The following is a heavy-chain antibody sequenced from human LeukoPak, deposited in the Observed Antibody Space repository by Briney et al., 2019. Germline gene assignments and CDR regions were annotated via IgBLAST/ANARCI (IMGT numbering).Heavy chain of an antibody. CDR1: GFTFTTYA. Sequence: GGSLRLSCAASGFTFTTYAMTWVRQAPGKGLECVSGITYTGGDTYYADSVKGRFTISRDNSKNTLSLQMDSLTDEDTAIYYCAKDGGGTSGWYWDYWGQGILVTVSS. D-gene: IGHD6-19*01. J-gene: IGHJ4*02. CDR2: ITYTGGDT. CDR3: AKDGGGTSGWYWDY. V-gene: IGHV3-23*01.